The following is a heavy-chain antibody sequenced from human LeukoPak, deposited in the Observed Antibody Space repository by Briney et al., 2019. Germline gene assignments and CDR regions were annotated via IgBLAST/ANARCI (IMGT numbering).Heavy chain of an antibody. J-gene: IGHJ4*02. CDR1: GFTFSSYS. Sequence: GGSLRLSCAASGFTFSSYSMNWVRQAPGKGLEWVSSISSSSSYIYYADSVKGRFTISRDNAKNSLYLQMNSLRAEDTAVYYCVRRRTTVTYFDYWGQGTLVTVSS. D-gene: IGHD4-17*01. CDR3: VRRRTTVTYFDY. V-gene: IGHV3-21*01. CDR2: ISSSSSYI.